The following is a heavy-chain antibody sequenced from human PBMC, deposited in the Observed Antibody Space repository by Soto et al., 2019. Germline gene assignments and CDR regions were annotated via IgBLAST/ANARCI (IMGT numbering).Heavy chain of an antibody. D-gene: IGHD2-15*01. Sequence: QVQLVQSGAEVKKPGASVKVSCTASGYTFTYYGISWVRQAPGQGLDWMGWISSDNGDTSYAQKLQGRLTMTTDTSTSTAYMELRSLRSDDTAVYYCARARGDCSGGSCYSFDHWGQGTLVTVSS. CDR1: GYTFTYYG. CDR3: ARARGDCSGGSCYSFDH. V-gene: IGHV1-18*01. CDR2: ISSDNGDT. J-gene: IGHJ4*02.